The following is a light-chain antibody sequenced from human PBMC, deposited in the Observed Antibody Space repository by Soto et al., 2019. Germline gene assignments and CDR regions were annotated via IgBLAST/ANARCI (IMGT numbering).Light chain of an antibody. CDR1: SSDIGGYNY. Sequence: QSALTQPPSASGSPGQSVTISCTGTSSDIGGYNYVSWYQQHPGKAPKLMIYEVTKRPSGVPDRFSGSKSGNTASLTVSGLQADDEADYYCSSYGGSNNLIFGGGTKLTVL. V-gene: IGLV2-8*01. CDR3: SSYGGSNNLI. J-gene: IGLJ2*01. CDR2: EVT.